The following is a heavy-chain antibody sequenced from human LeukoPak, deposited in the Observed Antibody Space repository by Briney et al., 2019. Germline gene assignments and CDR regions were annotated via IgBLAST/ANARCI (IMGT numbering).Heavy chain of an antibody. CDR2: IYTSGST. D-gene: IGHD4-17*01. CDR1: GGSISSYY. Sequence: SETLSLTCTVAGGSISSYYWSWIGQPAGKGLEGIGRIYTSGSTNYNPSLKSRVTMSVDTSKNQFSLKLSSVTAADTAVYYCARDLDYGDYGSAFDYWGQGTLVTVSS. CDR3: ARDLDYGDYGSAFDY. J-gene: IGHJ4*02. V-gene: IGHV4-4*07.